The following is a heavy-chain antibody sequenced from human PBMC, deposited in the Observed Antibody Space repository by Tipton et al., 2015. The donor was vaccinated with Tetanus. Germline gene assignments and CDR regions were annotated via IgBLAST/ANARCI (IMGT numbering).Heavy chain of an antibody. CDR2: ISSSGSHM. Sequence: GSLRLSCAASGSTFSGYSMNWVRQAPGKGLEWVSSISSSGSHMYYAESVRGRFSISRDNAKNSLYLQMNSLRADDTALYYCAREGSSGWFDPWGRGTLVTVSS. CDR1: GSTFSGYS. V-gene: IGHV3-21*06. D-gene: IGHD1-26*01. CDR3: AREGSSGWFDP. J-gene: IGHJ5*02.